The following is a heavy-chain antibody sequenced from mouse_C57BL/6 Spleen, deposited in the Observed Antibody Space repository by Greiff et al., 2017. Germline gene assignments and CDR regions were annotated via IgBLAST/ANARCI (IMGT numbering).Heavy chain of an antibody. D-gene: IGHD4-1*01. V-gene: IGHV1-78*01. J-gene: IGHJ4*01. CDR1: GYTFTDHT. CDR3: AKANWAYYDTMYY. Sequence: QDQLQQSDAELVKPGASVKISCKVSGYTFTDHTIHWMKQRPEQGLEWIGYIYPRDGSTKYNEKFKGKATLTADKSSSTAYVQLNSLTSEDSTVYFCAKANWAYYDTMYYWGQGTSVTVSS. CDR2: IYPRDGST.